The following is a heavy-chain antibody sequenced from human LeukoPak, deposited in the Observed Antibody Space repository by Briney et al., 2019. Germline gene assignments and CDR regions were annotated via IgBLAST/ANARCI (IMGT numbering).Heavy chain of an antibody. V-gene: IGHV1-2*07. D-gene: IGHD3-16*01. CDR2: INLNTGTT. J-gene: IGHJ3*01. CDR3: AKPLGGDRAAIGTSDAFQF. CDR1: GYTFTVYY. Sequence: ASVKVSCKASGYTFTVYYIHWVRQAAGHGLGWVGWINLNTGTTNYAPRFQGRVTMTTDTSVTTAYLELKRLTPDDTAVYYCAKPLGGDRAAIGTSDAFQFWGQGTIITVSS.